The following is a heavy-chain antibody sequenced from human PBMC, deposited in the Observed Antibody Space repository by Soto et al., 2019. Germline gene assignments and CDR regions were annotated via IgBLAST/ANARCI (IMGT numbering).Heavy chain of an antibody. Sequence: SETLSLTCTVSGGSISSYYWSWIRQPPGKGLEWIGYIYYSGSTNYNPSLKSRVTISVDTSKNQFSLKLSSVTAADTAVYYCATASSRDYGDYYYYGMDVWGQGTTVTVSS. CDR2: IYYSGST. CDR3: ATASSRDYGDYYYYGMDV. CDR1: GGSISSYY. D-gene: IGHD4-17*01. V-gene: IGHV4-59*01. J-gene: IGHJ6*02.